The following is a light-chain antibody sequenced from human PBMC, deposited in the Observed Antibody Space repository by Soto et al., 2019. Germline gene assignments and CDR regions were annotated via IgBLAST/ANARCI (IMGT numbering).Light chain of an antibody. CDR3: QQCGSSPPT. CDR1: QSVSSNY. CDR2: GAS. Sequence: EVILTQSPATLSLSPGERATLSCRASQSVSSNYLVWYQQKPGQAPRLLMSGASSRAIGIPDRFSGRGSGTDFTLTISSLEPEDFAVYYCQQCGSSPPTFGQGTKVDIK. J-gene: IGKJ1*01. V-gene: IGKV3-20*01.